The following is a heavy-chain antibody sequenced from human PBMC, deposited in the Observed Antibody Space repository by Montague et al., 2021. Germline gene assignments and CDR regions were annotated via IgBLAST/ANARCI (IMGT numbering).Heavy chain of an antibody. D-gene: IGHD6-19*01. J-gene: IGHJ4*02. Sequence: SLRLSCAASGFTFSLYSIHWVRQAPGKGLEWISYISSTSTNIYYAGSVRGRFTVSRDNAKNSVSLQMNSLRDEDTAVYFCARVHTSGWSGDYWGQGTLVTVSS. CDR3: ARVHTSGWSGDY. V-gene: IGHV3-48*02. CDR2: ISSTSTNI. CDR1: GFTFSLYS.